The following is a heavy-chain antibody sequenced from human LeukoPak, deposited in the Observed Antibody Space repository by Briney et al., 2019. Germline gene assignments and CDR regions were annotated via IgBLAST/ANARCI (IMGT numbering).Heavy chain of an antibody. CDR2: IWYDGSNK. D-gene: IGHD6-13*01. CDR3: ARDRAAAGTAEFDY. Sequence: GRSLRLPCAASGFTFSSYGMHWVRQAPGKGLEWVAVIWYDGSNKYYADSVKGRFTISRDNSKNTLYLQMNSLRAEDTAVYYCARDRAAAGTAEFDYWGQGTLVTVSS. V-gene: IGHV3-33*01. J-gene: IGHJ4*02. CDR1: GFTFSSYG.